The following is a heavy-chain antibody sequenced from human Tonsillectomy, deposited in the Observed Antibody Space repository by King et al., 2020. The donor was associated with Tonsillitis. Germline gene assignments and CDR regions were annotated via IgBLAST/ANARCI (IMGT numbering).Heavy chain of an antibody. CDR2: IYYSGST. CDR3: ASIKGPKYYDSSGYYLAY. J-gene: IGHJ4*02. V-gene: IGHV4-39*07. CDR1: GGSISSSSYY. Sequence: QLQESGPGLVKPSETLSLTCTVSGGSISSSSYYWGWIRQPPGKGLEWIGSIYYSGSTYYNPSLKSRVTISVDTSKNQLSLKLSSVTAADTAVFYCASIKGPKYYDSSGYYLAYWGQGTLVTVSS. D-gene: IGHD3-22*01.